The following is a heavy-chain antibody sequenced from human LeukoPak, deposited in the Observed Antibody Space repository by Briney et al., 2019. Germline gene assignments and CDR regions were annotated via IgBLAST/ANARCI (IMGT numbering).Heavy chain of an antibody. CDR1: GFTFSNAW. V-gene: IGHV3-15*01. CDR3: TTAGYSYGRIRFDY. Sequence: TGGSLRLSCAASGFTFSNAWMSWVRQAPGKGLEWVGRIKSKTDGGKTDYAAPVKGRFTISRDDSKNTLYLQMNSLKTEDTAVYYCTTAGYSYGRIRFDYWGQGTLVTVSS. CDR2: IKSKTDGGKT. D-gene: IGHD5-18*01. J-gene: IGHJ4*02.